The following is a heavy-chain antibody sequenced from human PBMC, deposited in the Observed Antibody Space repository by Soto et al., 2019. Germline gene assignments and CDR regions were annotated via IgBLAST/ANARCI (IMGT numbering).Heavy chain of an antibody. D-gene: IGHD1-26*01. CDR2: ISSSSSYI. CDR3: ATGEGDV. V-gene: IGHV3-21*01. CDR1: GFTFSSYS. Sequence: EVQLVESGGGLGKPGGSLRLSCAASGFTFSSYSMNWVRQAPGKGLEWVSSISSSSSYIYYADSGKGRFTMSRDNAKNSLYLQMNSLRAEDTAVYYCATGEGDVWGQGTTVTVSS. J-gene: IGHJ6*02.